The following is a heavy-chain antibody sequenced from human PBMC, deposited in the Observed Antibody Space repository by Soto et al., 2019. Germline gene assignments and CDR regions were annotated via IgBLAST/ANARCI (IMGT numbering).Heavy chain of an antibody. CDR1: GFTFSSYG. CDR3: AKDGGYDFWSDYSY. D-gene: IGHD3-3*01. V-gene: IGHV3-30*18. CDR2: ISYDGSNK. Sequence: QVQLVESGGGVVQPGRSLRLSCAASGFTFSSYGMHWVRQAPGKGLEWVAVISYDGSNKYYADSVKGRFTISRDNSKNTLYLQMNSLRAEDTAVYYCAKDGGYDFWSDYSYWGQGTLVTVSS. J-gene: IGHJ4*02.